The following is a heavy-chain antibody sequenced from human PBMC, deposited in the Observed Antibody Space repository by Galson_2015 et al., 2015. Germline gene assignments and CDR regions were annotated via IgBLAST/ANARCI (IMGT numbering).Heavy chain of an antibody. CDR2: INGDNDQT. CDR1: EVTFNNYA. CDR3: AKRVAPSGAPYYFDS. Sequence: SLRLSCAASEVTFNNYAMSWFRQSPGRGLVWVSAINGDNDQTFYAEAVKGRFTVARDNAKKTVFLHMKSLRAEDTAMYFCAKRVAPSGAPYYFDSWGQGTLVTVSS. D-gene: IGHD2-2*01. V-gene: IGHV3-23*01. J-gene: IGHJ4*02.